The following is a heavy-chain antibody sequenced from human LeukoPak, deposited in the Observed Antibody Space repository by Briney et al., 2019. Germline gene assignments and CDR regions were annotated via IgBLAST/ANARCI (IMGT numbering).Heavy chain of an antibody. CDR2: INHSGST. D-gene: IGHD3-10*01. CDR1: GGSFSGYY. Sequence: SETLSLTCAVYGGSFSGYYWSWIRQPTGKGLEWIGEINHSGSTNYNPSLKSRVTISVDTSKNQFSLKLSSVTAADTAVYYCARPSYYYGSGSYYKGRYYFDYWGQGTLVTVSS. CDR3: ARPSYYYGSGSYYKGRYYFDY. J-gene: IGHJ4*02. V-gene: IGHV4-34*01.